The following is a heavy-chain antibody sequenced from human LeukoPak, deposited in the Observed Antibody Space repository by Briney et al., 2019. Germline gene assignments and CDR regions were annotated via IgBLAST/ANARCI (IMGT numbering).Heavy chain of an antibody. V-gene: IGHV3-23*01. D-gene: IGHD3-3*02. CDR3: ASRIFGVAPGFDP. J-gene: IGHJ5*02. CDR1: GFTFSSYA. CDR2: ISGSGGST. Sequence: GGSLRLSCATSGFTFSSYAMSWVRQAPGKGLEWVSGISGSGGSTYYADSVKGRFTISRDNSKKTLYLQMNSLRAEDTAVYYCASRIFGVAPGFDPWGQGTLVTVSS.